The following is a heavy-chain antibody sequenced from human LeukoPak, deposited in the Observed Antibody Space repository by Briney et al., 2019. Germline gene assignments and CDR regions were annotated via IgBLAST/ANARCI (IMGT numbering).Heavy chain of an antibody. CDR2: IDWDNDK. D-gene: IGHD2-2*01. CDR1: GFSLSTSGVC. V-gene: IGHV2-70*11. Sequence: SGPALVEPTETLTLTCTFSGFSLSTSGVCVSWIRQPPGKALEWLARIDWDNDKYYSTSLKTRLTISKDTSKNQVVLTMTNMDPVDTATYYCARTTSSTSFNFDYWGQEPWSPSPQ. CDR3: ARTTSSTSFNFDY. J-gene: IGHJ4*01.